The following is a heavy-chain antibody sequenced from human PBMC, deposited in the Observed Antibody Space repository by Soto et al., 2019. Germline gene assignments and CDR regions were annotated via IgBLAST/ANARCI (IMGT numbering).Heavy chain of an antibody. CDR3: ARGKQYNWFDP. Sequence: PSETLSLTCAVYGGSFSGYYWSWIRQPPGKGLEWIGEINHSGSTNYNPSLKSRVTISVDTSKNQFSLKLSSVTAADTAVYYCARGKQYNWFDPWGQGTLVTSPQ. CDR2: INHSGST. J-gene: IGHJ5*02. V-gene: IGHV4-34*01. CDR1: GGSFSGYY. D-gene: IGHD4-4*01.